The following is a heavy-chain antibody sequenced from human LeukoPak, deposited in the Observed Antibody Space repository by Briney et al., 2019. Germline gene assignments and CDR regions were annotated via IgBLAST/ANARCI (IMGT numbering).Heavy chain of an antibody. V-gene: IGHV3-33*01. CDR2: IWYDGSNK. CDR3: ARSTVTDYDAFDI. J-gene: IGHJ3*02. CDR1: GFTFSSYG. D-gene: IGHD4-11*01. Sequence: GRSLRLSCAASGFTFSSYGMQWVRQAPGKGLEWVAIIWYDGSNKYYADSVKGRFTISRDNSKYTLYLQMNSLRAEDTAVYYCARSTVTDYDAFDIWGQGTMVTVSS.